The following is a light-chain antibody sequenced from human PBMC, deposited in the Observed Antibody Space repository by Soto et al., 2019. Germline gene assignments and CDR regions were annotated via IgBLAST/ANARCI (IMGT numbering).Light chain of an antibody. CDR1: SSDVGGYNY. V-gene: IGLV2-14*03. Sequence: QSALTQPASVSGSPAQSITISCTGTSSDVGGYNYVSWYQHHPGKAPKLLIYDVSNRPSGISNRFSGSNSDNTASLTISGLQPEDEADYYCSSYTTSNTRQIVFGTGTKLTVL. CDR2: DVS. CDR3: SSYTTSNTRQIV. J-gene: IGLJ1*01.